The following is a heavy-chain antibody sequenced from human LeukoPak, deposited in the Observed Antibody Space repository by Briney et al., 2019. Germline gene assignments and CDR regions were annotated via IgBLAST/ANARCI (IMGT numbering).Heavy chain of an antibody. V-gene: IGHV4-38-2*01. Sequence: SETLSLTCAVYGGSFSGYYWGWIRQPPGKGLEWIGSIYHSGSTYYNPSLKSRVTISVDTSKNQFSLKLSSVTAADTAVYYCASALGDYYYYMDVWGEGTTVTVSS. CDR2: IYHSGST. CDR1: GGSFSGYY. J-gene: IGHJ6*03. CDR3: ASALGDYYYYMDV. D-gene: IGHD3-16*01.